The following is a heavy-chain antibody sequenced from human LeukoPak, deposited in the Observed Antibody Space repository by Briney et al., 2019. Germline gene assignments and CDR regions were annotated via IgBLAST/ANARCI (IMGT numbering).Heavy chain of an antibody. CDR3: AREIYSYGSDAFDI. CDR2: ISWNSGSI. CDR1: GFTFDDYA. J-gene: IGHJ3*02. Sequence: AGGSLRLSCAASGFTFDDYAMHWVRQAPGKGLEWVSGISWNSGSIGYADSVKGRFTISRDNAKNSLYLQMNSLRAEDTAVYYCAREIYSYGSDAFDIWGQGTMVTVSS. D-gene: IGHD5-18*01. V-gene: IGHV3-9*01.